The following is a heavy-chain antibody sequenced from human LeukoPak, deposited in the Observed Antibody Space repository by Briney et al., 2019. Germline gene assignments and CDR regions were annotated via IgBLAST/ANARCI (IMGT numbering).Heavy chain of an antibody. Sequence: GGSLRLSCAASGFTFSGSAMHWVRQASGKGLEWVGRIRSKANSYATAYAASVKGRFTISRDDSKNTAYLQMNSLKTEDTAVYYCARGGKYYFDYWGQGTLVTISS. V-gene: IGHV3-73*01. CDR1: GFTFSGSA. D-gene: IGHD3-16*01. CDR2: IRSKANSYAT. J-gene: IGHJ4*02. CDR3: ARGGKYYFDY.